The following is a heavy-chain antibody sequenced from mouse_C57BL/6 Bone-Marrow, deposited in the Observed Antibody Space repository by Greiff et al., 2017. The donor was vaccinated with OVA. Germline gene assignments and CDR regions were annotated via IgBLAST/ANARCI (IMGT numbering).Heavy chain of an antibody. Sequence: QVQLKESGAELAKPGASVKLSCKASGYTFTSYWMHWVKQRPGQGLAWIGYINPSSGYTKYNQTFKDKATLTANKSSSTAYMQLSSLTYEDSAVYYCARSDYYAMDYWGQGTSVTVSS. V-gene: IGHV1-7*01. CDR2: INPSSGYT. J-gene: IGHJ4*01. CDR3: ARSDYYAMDY. CDR1: GYTFTSYW.